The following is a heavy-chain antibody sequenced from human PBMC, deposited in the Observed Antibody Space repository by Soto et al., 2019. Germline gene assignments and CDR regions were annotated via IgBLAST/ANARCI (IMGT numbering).Heavy chain of an antibody. V-gene: IGHV4-34*01. Sequence: SETLSLTCAVYGGSFSGYYWSWIRQPPGKGLEWIGEINHSGSTNYNPSLKSRVTISVDTSKNQFSLKLSSVTAEDKAVYYCARPGYSGEGWWVDYWGQGTLVTV. CDR3: ARPGYSGEGWWVDY. J-gene: IGHJ4*02. CDR2: INHSGST. D-gene: IGHD5-12*01. CDR1: GGSFSGYY.